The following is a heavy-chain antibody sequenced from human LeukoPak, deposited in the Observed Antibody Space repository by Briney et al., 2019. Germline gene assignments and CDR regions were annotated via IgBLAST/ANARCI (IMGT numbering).Heavy chain of an antibody. CDR3: ARGGGLDV. D-gene: IGHD3-16*01. Sequence: GGSLRLSCAASGFTFSSYWMNWARQAPGKGLEWVSSINHNGNVNYYVDSVKGRFTISRDNAKNSLYLQMSNLRAEDTAVYFCARGGGLDVWGQGATVTVSS. CDR2: INHNGNVN. CDR1: GFTFSSYW. V-gene: IGHV3-7*03. J-gene: IGHJ6*02.